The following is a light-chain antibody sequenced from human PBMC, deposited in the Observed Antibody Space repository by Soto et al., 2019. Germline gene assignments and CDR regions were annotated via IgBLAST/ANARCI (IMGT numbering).Light chain of an antibody. J-gene: IGLJ1*01. CDR1: SSDVGGYNY. V-gene: IGLV2-11*01. CDR2: DVS. CDR3: CSYAASTTRI. Sequence: QSVLTQPRSVSGSPGQSVTISCTGTSSDVGGYNYVSWYQQHPGNAPKLMIYDVSKRPSGVPDRFSGSKSGNTASLTISGLQAEDEADYYCCSYAASTTRIFGTGTKLTVL.